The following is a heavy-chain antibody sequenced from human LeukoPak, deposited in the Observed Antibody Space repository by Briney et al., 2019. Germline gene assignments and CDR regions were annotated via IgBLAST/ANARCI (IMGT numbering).Heavy chain of an antibody. Sequence: ASVKVSCKASGYTFTSYGISWVRQAPGQGLEWMGWISAHNGNTNYAQKLQGRVTMTTDTPTSTAYMELRSLRSDDTAVYYCARDPRGYCSSTSCYGYYGMDVWGQGTTVTVSS. D-gene: IGHD2-2*01. J-gene: IGHJ6*02. CDR1: GYTFTSYG. V-gene: IGHV1-18*01. CDR2: ISAHNGNT. CDR3: ARDPRGYCSSTSCYGYYGMDV.